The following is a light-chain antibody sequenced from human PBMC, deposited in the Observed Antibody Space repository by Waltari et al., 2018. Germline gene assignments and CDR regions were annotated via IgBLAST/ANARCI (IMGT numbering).Light chain of an antibody. CDR3: QHYLGLPVT. CDR1: QSVSRA. J-gene: IGKJ1*01. V-gene: IGKV3-20*01. Sequence: EIVLTQSPGNLSLSLGERAIVSCRTSQSVSRALAWYQQKPAQAPRLLIYGASTRATGIPDRFGGSGFGTDFSLTISRLGPDDFAVYYFQHYLGLPVTFSQGTTVDI. CDR2: GAS.